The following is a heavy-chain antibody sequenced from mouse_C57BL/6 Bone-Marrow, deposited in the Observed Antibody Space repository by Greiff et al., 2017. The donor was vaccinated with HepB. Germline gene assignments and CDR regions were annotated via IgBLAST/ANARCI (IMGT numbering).Heavy chain of an antibody. CDR3: ARGGYDWAY. CDR2: IDPSDSYT. Sequence: VQLQQPGAELVMPGASVKLSCKASGYTFTSYWMHWVKQRPGQGLEWIGEIDPSDSYTNYNQKFKGKSTLTVDKSSSTAYMQLSSLTSEDSAVYYCARGGYDWAYWGQGTLVTVSA. CDR1: GYTFTSYW. D-gene: IGHD2-2*01. J-gene: IGHJ3*01. V-gene: IGHV1-69*01.